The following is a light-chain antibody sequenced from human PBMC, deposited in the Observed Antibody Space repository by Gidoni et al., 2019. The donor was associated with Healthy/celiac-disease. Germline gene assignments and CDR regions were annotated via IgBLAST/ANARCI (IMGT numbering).Light chain of an antibody. CDR2: GAS. V-gene: IGKV3-20*01. CDR1: QRVSSSY. Sequence: EIVLTQSPGTLSLSPGGRATLSCRARQRVSSSYLAWYQQTPGQAPRLLIYGASSRATGIPDRFSGSGSGTDFTLTISRLEPEDFAVYYCQQYGSSPPYTFGQGTKLEIK. J-gene: IGKJ2*01. CDR3: QQYGSSPPYT.